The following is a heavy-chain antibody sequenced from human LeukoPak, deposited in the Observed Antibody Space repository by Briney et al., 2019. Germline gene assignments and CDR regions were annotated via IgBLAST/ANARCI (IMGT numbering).Heavy chain of an antibody. CDR1: GFTFSSYG. D-gene: IGHD3-10*01. Sequence: GGSLRLSCAASGFTFSSYGMHWVRLAPGTGLEWVGFISSDGGKNYYADSVKGRFAISRDNAKNSLFLQMNSLRAEDTAVYYCATLWFGELLYRPIDYWGQGTLVTVSS. CDR2: ISSDGGKN. J-gene: IGHJ4*02. CDR3: ATLWFGELLYRPIDY. V-gene: IGHV3-30*12.